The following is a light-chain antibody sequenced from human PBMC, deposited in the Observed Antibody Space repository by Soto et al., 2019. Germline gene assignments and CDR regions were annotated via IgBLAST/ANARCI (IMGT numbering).Light chain of an antibody. J-gene: IGKJ4*01. Sequence: DIVMTQSPDSLAVSLGERATINCKSSQSVLYNSNNKHYIAWYQHKPGQPPRLLIYWASTRESGVPDRFSGSGSGRDFTLTISSLXPXXXAVYXXQXXXTTPLTXXGGTKVEIK. CDR3: QXXXTTPLT. V-gene: IGKV4-1*01. CDR1: QSVLYNSNNKHY. CDR2: WAS.